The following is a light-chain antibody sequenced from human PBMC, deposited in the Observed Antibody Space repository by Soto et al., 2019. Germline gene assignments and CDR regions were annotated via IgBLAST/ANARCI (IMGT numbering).Light chain of an antibody. J-gene: IGKJ1*01. V-gene: IGKV1-5*01. CDR1: QSISSW. CDR3: QHFAISTT. Sequence: IQVTQSPTTLSASVGTRVFITCRDSQSISSWLAWHQQKPGKAPNLLIYDASSLESGVPSRFSGSGSGTDFTLTISSLQHDDFASYYCQHFAISTTFGQGTKVDIK. CDR2: DAS.